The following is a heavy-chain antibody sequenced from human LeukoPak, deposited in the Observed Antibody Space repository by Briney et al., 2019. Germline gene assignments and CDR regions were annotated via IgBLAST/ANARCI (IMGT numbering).Heavy chain of an antibody. J-gene: IGHJ4*02. CDR1: GYTFSDFY. D-gene: IGHD3-3*02. CDR3: ARVRLADERAWAY. Sequence: ASVTVSCKASGYTFSDFYIHWVRQAPGQGLEYVGWIAPKSGDTYSPQRFQGRVTMTRDASISTAYMELSSLRSDDTAVYFCARVRLADERAWAYWGQGTLVTVSS. V-gene: IGHV1-2*02. CDR2: IAPKSGDT.